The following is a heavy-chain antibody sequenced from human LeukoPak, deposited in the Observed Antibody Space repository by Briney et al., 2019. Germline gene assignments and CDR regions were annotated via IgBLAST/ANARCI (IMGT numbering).Heavy chain of an antibody. CDR1: GGSISSGGYY. Sequence: SETLSLTCTVSGGSISSGGYYWSWIRQHPGKGLEWIGYIYYSGSTNYNPSLKSRVTISVDTSKNQFSLKLSSVTAADTAVYYCARRSMDTAMVKSWFDPWGQGTLVTVSS. V-gene: IGHV4-31*03. D-gene: IGHD5-18*01. CDR3: ARRSMDTAMVKSWFDP. CDR2: IYYSGST. J-gene: IGHJ5*02.